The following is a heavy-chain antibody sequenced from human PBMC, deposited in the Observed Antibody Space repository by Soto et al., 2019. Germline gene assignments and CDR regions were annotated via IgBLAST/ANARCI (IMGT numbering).Heavy chain of an antibody. Sequence: SETLTLTCAVSCFSFSSGPYWGWVRQPPGGGLGGIGSRFQSDGTYYNPSLKIRVTMSVDTSRNHFSLKLSSVTAADTAIDFCWRVGLVPYNWLDPWGQGTLVTVSS. CDR3: WRVGLVPYNWLDP. V-gene: IGHV4-38-2*01. CDR2: RFQSDGT. CDR1: CFSFSSGPY. D-gene: IGHD2-2*01. J-gene: IGHJ5*02.